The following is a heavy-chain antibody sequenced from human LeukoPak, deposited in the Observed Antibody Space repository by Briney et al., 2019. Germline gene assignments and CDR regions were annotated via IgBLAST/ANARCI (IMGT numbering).Heavy chain of an antibody. CDR1: GFTFSSYL. CDR2: IKQDGSEK. D-gene: IGHD2-15*01. V-gene: IGHV3-7*04. CDR3: ARGLGYCSGGSCYPDY. Sequence: GGSLRLSCAASGFTFSSYLMSWVRQAPGKGLEWVANIKQDGSEKYYVDSVKGRFTISRDNAKNSLYLQMNSLRAEDTAVYYCARGLGYCSGGSCYPDYWGQGTLVTVSS. J-gene: IGHJ4*02.